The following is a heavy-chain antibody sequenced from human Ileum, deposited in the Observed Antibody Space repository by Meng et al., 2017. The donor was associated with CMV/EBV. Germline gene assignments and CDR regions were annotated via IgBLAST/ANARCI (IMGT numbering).Heavy chain of an antibody. D-gene: IGHD3-22*01. V-gene: IGHV4-39*07. CDR1: GDSISSGDYF. CDR3: VRASITMIDY. J-gene: IGHJ4*02. Sequence: QLQDSGTGPVKPSEPLSLTSTVSGDSISSGDYFWGWIRQPPKGLEWVASITYSGTTYYNPSLKSRVTMSVDTSKNQFSLKLNSVTAADTAVYYCVRASITMIDYWGQGTLVTVSS. CDR2: ITYSGTT.